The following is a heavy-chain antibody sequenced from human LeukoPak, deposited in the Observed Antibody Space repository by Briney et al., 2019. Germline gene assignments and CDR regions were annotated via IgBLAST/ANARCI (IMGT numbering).Heavy chain of an antibody. CDR3: ARGAVGATPHVAFDI. V-gene: IGHV4-28*03. CDR2: IYYSGST. D-gene: IGHD1-26*01. Sequence: SDTLSLTCAVSGYSISSSNWWGWIRQPPGKGLEWIGYIYYSGSTYYNPSLKSRVTMSIDTSKNQFSLKLTSVTAADTAVYYCARGAVGATPHVAFDIWGQGTMVTAS. J-gene: IGHJ3*02. CDR1: GYSISSSNW.